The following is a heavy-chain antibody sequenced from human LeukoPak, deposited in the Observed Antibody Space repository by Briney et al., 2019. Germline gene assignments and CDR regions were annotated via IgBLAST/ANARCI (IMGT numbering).Heavy chain of an antibody. Sequence: GGSLRLSCAASGFTFSSYAMSWVRQAPGKGLEWVSAISGSGGSTYYADSVKGRFTISRDNSKNTLYLQMNSLRAEDTAVYYCAKTRTLTTVTTSLYYFDYWGQGTLVTVSS. D-gene: IGHD4-17*01. J-gene: IGHJ4*02. CDR3: AKTRTLTTVTTSLYYFDY. CDR1: GFTFSSYA. CDR2: ISGSGGST. V-gene: IGHV3-23*01.